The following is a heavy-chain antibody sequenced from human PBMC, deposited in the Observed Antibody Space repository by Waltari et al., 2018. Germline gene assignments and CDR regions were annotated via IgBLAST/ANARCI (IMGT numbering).Heavy chain of an antibody. CDR1: GYTLTELS. Sequence: QVQLVQSGAEVKKPGASVKVSCKVSGYTLTELSMHWVRQAPGKGLEWMGGLDPEDGETIYAQKFQGRVTMTTDTSTSTAYMELRSLRSDDTAVYYCASGWELNGATDAFDIWGQGTMVTVSS. V-gene: IGHV1-24*01. CDR2: LDPEDGET. CDR3: ASGWELNGATDAFDI. J-gene: IGHJ3*02. D-gene: IGHD1-26*01.